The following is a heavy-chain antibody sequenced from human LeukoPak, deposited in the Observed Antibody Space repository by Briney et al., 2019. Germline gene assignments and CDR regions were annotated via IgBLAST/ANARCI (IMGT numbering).Heavy chain of an antibody. V-gene: IGHV4-34*01. CDR2: INHSGST. J-gene: IGHJ3*02. CDR1: GFTFSSYA. Sequence: GSLRLSCAASGFTFSSYAMHWVRQAPGKGLEWIGEINHSGSTNYNPSLKSRVTISVDTSKNQFSLKLSSVTAADTAVYYCARGAIKYGPHAFDIWGQGTMVTVSS. CDR3: ARGAIKYGPHAFDI. D-gene: IGHD2-2*01.